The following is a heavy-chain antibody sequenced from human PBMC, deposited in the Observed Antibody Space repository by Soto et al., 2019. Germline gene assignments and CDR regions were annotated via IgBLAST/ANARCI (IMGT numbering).Heavy chain of an antibody. CDR2: IYHSGST. Sequence: PSETLSLTCAVSGYSISSGYYWGWIRQPPGKGLEWIGSIYHSGSTYYNPSLKSRVTISVDTSKNQFSLKLSSVTAADTAVYYCARGQIAVAGTFDYWGQGXLVTVYS. CDR1: GYSISSGYY. CDR3: ARGQIAVAGTFDY. J-gene: IGHJ4*02. D-gene: IGHD6-19*01. V-gene: IGHV4-38-2*01.